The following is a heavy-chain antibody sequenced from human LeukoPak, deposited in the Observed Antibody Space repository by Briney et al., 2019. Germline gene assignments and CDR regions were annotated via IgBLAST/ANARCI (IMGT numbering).Heavy chain of an antibody. Sequence: GGSLRLSCAASGFTFSSYAMHWVRQAPGKGLEWVAVISYDGSNKYYADSVKGRFTISRDNSKNTLYLQMNSLRAEDTAVYYCARDNHIVVVTAIGYWGQGTLVTVSS. J-gene: IGHJ4*02. V-gene: IGHV3-30-3*01. CDR3: ARDNHIVVVTAIGY. D-gene: IGHD2-21*02. CDR1: GFTFSSYA. CDR2: ISYDGSNK.